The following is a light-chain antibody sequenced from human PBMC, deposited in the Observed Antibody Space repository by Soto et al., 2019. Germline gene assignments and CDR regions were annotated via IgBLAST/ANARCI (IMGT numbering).Light chain of an antibody. CDR2: EVN. CDR3: SSITRSSTYV. J-gene: IGLJ1*01. CDR1: SIDVGAYNF. Sequence: QSLLAQPASVCGSPGQSITISCTGTSIDVGAYNFVSWYQQYPGKGPKVIIYEVNNRPSGVYNRFSGSKSGNTANLTISGLQAEDEADYYCSSITRSSTYVFGSGTKVTVL. V-gene: IGLV2-14*01.